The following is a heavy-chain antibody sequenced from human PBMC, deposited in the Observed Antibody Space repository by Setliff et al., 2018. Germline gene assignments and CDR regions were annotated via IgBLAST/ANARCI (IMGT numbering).Heavy chain of an antibody. CDR1: GGSISSGGYY. CDR3: ARLPPLHTPMALTFDY. V-gene: IGHV4-31*03. D-gene: IGHD5-18*01. Sequence: SETLSLTCTVSGGSISSGGYYWSWIRQHPGKGLEWIGYIYYSGDTNYNPSLKSRVTTSVDTSKNQFSLELRSVTAADTAVYYCARLPPLHTPMALTFDYWGQGILVTVS. CDR2: IYYSGDT. J-gene: IGHJ4*02.